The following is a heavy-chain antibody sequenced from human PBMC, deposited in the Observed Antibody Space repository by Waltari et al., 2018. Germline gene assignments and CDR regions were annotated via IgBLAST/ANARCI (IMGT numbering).Heavy chain of an antibody. V-gene: IGHV1-69*06. J-gene: IGHJ6*03. CDR1: GGTFSSYA. Sequence: QVQLVQSGAEVKKPGASVKFSCKASGGTFSSYAISWVRQAPGQGLEWMGRIIPIFGTANYAQKFQGRVTITADKSTSTAYMELSSLRSEDTAVYYCALCSSDYYYMDVWGKGTTVTVSS. CDR2: IIPIFGTA. D-gene: IGHD2-2*01. CDR3: ALCSSDYYYMDV.